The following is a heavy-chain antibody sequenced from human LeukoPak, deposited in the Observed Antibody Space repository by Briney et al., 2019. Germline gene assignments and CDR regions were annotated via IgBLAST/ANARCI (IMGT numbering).Heavy chain of an antibody. V-gene: IGHV3-30*02. CDR2: IRYDGSNK. CDR1: GFTFSSYG. D-gene: IGHD1-26*01. J-gene: IGHJ4*02. CDR3: AKSAVGATLGDY. Sequence: GGSLRLSCAASGFTFSSYGMHWVRQAPGKGLEWVAFIRYDGSNKYYADSVKGRFTISRGNSRDTLYLQMISLRAEDTAVYYCAKSAVGATLGDYWGQGTPVTVSS.